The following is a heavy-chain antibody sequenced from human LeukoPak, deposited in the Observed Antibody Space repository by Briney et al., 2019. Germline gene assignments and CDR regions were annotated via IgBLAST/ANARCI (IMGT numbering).Heavy chain of an antibody. CDR2: IGTASDT. D-gene: IGHD1-1*01. Sequence: GGSLRRSCAASGFTFSSFDMHWVRQPTGQGLEWVSTIGTASDTYYPGSVEGRFTLSRDNAKNSLYLQMNGLTAGDTAVYYCARGPPRGKYYYMDVWGKGTTVTVSS. J-gene: IGHJ6*03. CDR3: ARGPPRGKYYYMDV. CDR1: GFTFSSFD. V-gene: IGHV3-13*01.